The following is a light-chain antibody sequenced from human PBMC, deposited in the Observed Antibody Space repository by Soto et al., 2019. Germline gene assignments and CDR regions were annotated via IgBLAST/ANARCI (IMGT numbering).Light chain of an antibody. CDR3: QQLSYYPRT. J-gene: IGKJ2*01. CDR2: GAS. CDR1: QSINTN. Sequence: EIVMTQSPATLSVSPGERAALSCRASQSINTNLAWYQQKPGQAPRVLIYGASTRATGIPARFSGSGSGTEFTLTISSLQSEDFAVYYCQQLSYYPRTFGQGTKLEIK. V-gene: IGKV3-15*01.